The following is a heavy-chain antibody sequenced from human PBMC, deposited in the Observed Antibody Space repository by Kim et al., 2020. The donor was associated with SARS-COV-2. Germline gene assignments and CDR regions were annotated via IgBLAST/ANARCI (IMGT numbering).Heavy chain of an antibody. V-gene: IGHV3-15*01. CDR1: GFTFSNAW. CDR3: TTAAGTGIKKKYSSRKQDLYGMDV. J-gene: IGHJ6*02. D-gene: IGHD6-13*01. Sequence: GGSLRLSCAASGFTFSNAWMSWVRQAPGKGLEWVGRIKSKTDGGTTDYAAPVKGRFTISRDDSKNTLYLQMNSLKTEDTAVYYCTTAAGTGIKKKYSSRKQDLYGMDVWGQGTTVTVSS. CDR2: IKSKTDGGTT.